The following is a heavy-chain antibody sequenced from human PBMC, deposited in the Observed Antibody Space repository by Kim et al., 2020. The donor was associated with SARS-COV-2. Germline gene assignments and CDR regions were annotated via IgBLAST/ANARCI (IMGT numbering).Heavy chain of an antibody. CDR2: IRSKAYGGTT. Sequence: GGSLRLSCTASGFTFGDYAMSWFRQAPGKGLEWVGFIRSKAYGGTTEYAASVKGRFTISRDDSKSIAALQMNSLKTEDTAVYYCTRGGTMPTRISRYYGMDVCGQGTTVTVSS. J-gene: IGHJ6*02. D-gene: IGHD2-2*01. CDR1: GFTFGDYA. CDR3: TRGGTMPTRISRYYGMDV. V-gene: IGHV3-49*03.